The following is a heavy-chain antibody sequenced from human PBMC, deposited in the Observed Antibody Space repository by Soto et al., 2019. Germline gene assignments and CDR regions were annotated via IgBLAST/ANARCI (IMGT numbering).Heavy chain of an antibody. V-gene: IGHV3-30-3*01. CDR1: GFTFSSYA. CDR2: ISYDGSNK. D-gene: IGHD2-21*02. J-gene: IGHJ4*02. Sequence: QVQLVESGGGVVQPGRSLRLSCAASGFTFSSYAMHWVRQAPGKGLEWVAVISYDGSNKYYADSVKGRFTISRDNFKNTLYLQMNSLRAEDTAVYYCARDPTSPYCGGDCYSSPDYWGQGTLVTVSS. CDR3: ARDPTSPYCGGDCYSSPDY.